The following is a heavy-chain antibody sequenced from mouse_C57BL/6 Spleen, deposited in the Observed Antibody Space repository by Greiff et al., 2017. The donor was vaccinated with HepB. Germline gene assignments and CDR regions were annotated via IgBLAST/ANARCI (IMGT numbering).Heavy chain of an antibody. Sequence: QVQLQQSGPELVKPGASVKISCKASGYAFSSSWMNWVKQRPGKGLEWIGRIYPGDGDTNYNGKFKGKATLTADKSSSTAYMQLSSLTSEDSAVYFCARVGGSFDYWGQCTTLTVSS. CDR1: GYAFSSSW. V-gene: IGHV1-82*01. J-gene: IGHJ2*01. CDR2: IYPGDGDT. CDR3: ARVGGSFDY. D-gene: IGHD1-1*02.